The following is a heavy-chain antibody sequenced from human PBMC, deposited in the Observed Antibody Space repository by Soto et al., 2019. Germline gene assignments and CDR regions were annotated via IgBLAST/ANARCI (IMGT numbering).Heavy chain of an antibody. CDR1: GFTFSSYA. J-gene: IGHJ6*02. Sequence: GGSLRLSCAASGFTFSSYAMSWVRQAPGKGLEWVSAISGSGGSTYYADSVKGRFTISRDNSKNTLYLQMNSLRAEDTAVYYCAKDLNYDFWSGYPPRSYYYYGMDVWGQGTTVTVSS. V-gene: IGHV3-23*01. D-gene: IGHD3-3*01. CDR3: AKDLNYDFWSGYPPRSYYYYGMDV. CDR2: ISGSGGST.